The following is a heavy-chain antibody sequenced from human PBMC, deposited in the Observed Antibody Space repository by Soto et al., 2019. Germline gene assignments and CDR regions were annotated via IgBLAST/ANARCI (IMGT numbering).Heavy chain of an antibody. CDR2: INPNSGGT. CDR1: GYTFTGYY. D-gene: IGHD2-2*01. V-gene: IGHV1-2*04. CDR3: ARSHIVVVPAAHKPPEKPFDY. Sequence: QVQLVQSGAEVKKPGASVKVSCKASGYTFTGYYMHWVRQAPGQGLEWMGWINPNSGGTNYAQKFQGWVTMTRDTSISTAYMELSRLRSDDTAVYYCARSHIVVVPAAHKPPEKPFDYWGQGTLVTVSS. J-gene: IGHJ4*02.